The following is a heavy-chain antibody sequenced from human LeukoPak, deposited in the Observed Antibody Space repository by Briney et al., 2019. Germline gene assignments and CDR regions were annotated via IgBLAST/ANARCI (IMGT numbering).Heavy chain of an antibody. CDR3: ARFVPVRTHTNSAGFDF. V-gene: IGHV4-59*11. D-gene: IGHD2-21*01. CDR1: GDSMDTHD. Sequence: SETLTLTCTVPGDSMDTHDWSWIRQTPGKGLEWIASISYSGSFTYNPSPKRRVTTSIHTSKNQFSLVLTSVTAADTAVYYCARFVPVRTHTNSAGFDFWGQGTLVTVSS. J-gene: IGHJ4*02. CDR2: ISYSGSF.